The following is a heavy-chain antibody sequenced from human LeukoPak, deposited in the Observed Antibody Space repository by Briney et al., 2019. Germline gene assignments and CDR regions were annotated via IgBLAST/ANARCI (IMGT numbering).Heavy chain of an antibody. Sequence: SETLSLTCTVSGGSISSYYWSWIRQPAGKGLEWIGRIYTSGSTNYNPSLKSRVTMSVDTSKNQFSLKLRSVTAADTAVYYCAREGDGLWFGEHHFDYWGQGTLVTVSS. V-gene: IGHV4-4*07. D-gene: IGHD3-10*01. CDR1: GGSISSYY. J-gene: IGHJ4*02. CDR3: AREGDGLWFGEHHFDY. CDR2: IYTSGST.